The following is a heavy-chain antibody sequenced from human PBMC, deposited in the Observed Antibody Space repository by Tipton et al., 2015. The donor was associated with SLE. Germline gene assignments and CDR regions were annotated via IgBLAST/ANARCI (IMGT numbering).Heavy chain of an antibody. CDR2: INQSGCN. V-gene: IGHV4-34*01. J-gene: IGHJ4*02. D-gene: IGHD6-19*01. CDR3: ARQMQRCSACPKFFDY. CDR1: GESFSGYY. Sequence: TLSLTCAVYGESFSGYYWTWIRQPPGKGLEWIGDINQSGCNNYNPSLKSRVTISVDTSKSQFSLKVSSVTAADTAIYYCARQMQRCSACPKFFDYWGQGTLVTVSS.